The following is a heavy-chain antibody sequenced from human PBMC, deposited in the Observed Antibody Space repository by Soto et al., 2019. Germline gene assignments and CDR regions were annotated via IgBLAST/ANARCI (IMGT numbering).Heavy chain of an antibody. Sequence: EVQLVESGGGLVQPGGSLRLSCAASGFTFSSYEMNWVRQAQGKGLEWVSYISSSGSTIYYADSVKGRFTIARDNAKNSLYLQMNTLRAEDTAVYYCAREDGGAAAGDYWGQGTLVTVSS. CDR3: AREDGGAAAGDY. V-gene: IGHV3-48*03. CDR1: GFTFSSYE. J-gene: IGHJ4*02. CDR2: ISSSGSTI. D-gene: IGHD6-13*01.